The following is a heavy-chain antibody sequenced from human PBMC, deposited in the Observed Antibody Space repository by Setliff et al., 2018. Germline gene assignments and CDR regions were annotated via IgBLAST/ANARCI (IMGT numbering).Heavy chain of an antibody. CDR1: GYTFTSYA. Sequence: GSVKVSCKASGYTFTSYAMNWVRQAPGQGLEWMGWINTNTGNPTYAQGFTGRFVFSLDTSVSTAYLQISSLKAEDTAVYYCARVGGYSSGFGPDYYYYGMDVWGQGTTVTVS. CDR3: ARVGGYSSGFGPDYYYYGMDV. V-gene: IGHV7-4-1*02. D-gene: IGHD6-19*01. J-gene: IGHJ6*02. CDR2: INTNTGNP.